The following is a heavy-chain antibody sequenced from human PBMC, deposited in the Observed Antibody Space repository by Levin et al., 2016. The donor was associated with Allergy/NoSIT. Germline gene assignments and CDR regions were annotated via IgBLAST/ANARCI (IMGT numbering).Heavy chain of an antibody. CDR1: GGSITNTNSY. Sequence: SETLSLTCTASGGSITNTNSYWAWIRQPPGKGLEWIGSFDYVGTTYFNPSLKSRVTISGDTSKNQLSLKLNSVTAADTAVYYCARTMTTKTSYVDYWGQGTLVTVSS. CDR2: FDYVGTT. V-gene: IGHV4-39*01. J-gene: IGHJ4*02. CDR3: ARTMTTKTSYVDY. D-gene: IGHD4-17*01.